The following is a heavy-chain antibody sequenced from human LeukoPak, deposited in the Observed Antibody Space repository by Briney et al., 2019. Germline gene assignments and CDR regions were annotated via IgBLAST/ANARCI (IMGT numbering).Heavy chain of an antibody. CDR1: GYSFTSYW. J-gene: IGHJ6*02. CDR2: IYPGDSDT. V-gene: IGHV5-51*01. CDR3: ARLPIVVVPAAMRSHYYGMDV. Sequence: GEPLKISCKGSGYSFTSYWIGWVRQMPGKGLEWMGFIYPGDSDTRYSPSFQGQVTISADKSISTAYLQWSSLKASDTAMYYCARLPIVVVPAAMRSHYYGMDVWGQETTVTVSS. D-gene: IGHD2-2*01.